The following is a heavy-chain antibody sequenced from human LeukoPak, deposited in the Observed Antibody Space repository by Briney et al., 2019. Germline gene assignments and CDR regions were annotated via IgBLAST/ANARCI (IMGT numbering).Heavy chain of an antibody. V-gene: IGHV1-2*02. CDR2: INPNSGGT. CDR1: GYTFTGYY. D-gene: IGHD6-13*01. CDR3: ASIAAAGTGVVYFDY. Sequence: ASVKVSCKASGYTFTGYYMHWVRQAPGQGLEWMGWINPNSGGTNYAQKFQGRVTISVDTSKNQFSLKLSSVTAADTAVYYCASIAAAGTGVVYFDYWGQGTLVTVSS. J-gene: IGHJ4*02.